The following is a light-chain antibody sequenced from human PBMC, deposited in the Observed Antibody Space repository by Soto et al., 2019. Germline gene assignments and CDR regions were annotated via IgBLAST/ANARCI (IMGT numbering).Light chain of an antibody. Sequence: IQLTQSPSSLSASVGDRVTLTCRASQGMSSYLAWYQQKPGKAPKLLIYVTSTLQTGVPSRFSGSRSGADFTLTISSLQPEDSATYYCQQLSIYPLTLGGGTTVDIK. V-gene: IGKV1-9*01. CDR2: VTS. J-gene: IGKJ4*01. CDR1: QGMSSY. CDR3: QQLSIYPLT.